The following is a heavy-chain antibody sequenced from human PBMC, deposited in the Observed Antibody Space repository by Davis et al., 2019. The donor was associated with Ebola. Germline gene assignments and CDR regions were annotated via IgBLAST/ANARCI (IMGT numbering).Heavy chain of an antibody. CDR3: ARGGRTTMVYYYYYGMDV. Sequence: ASVKVSCKASGYTFTSYGISWVRQAPGQGLEWMGWINPNSGGTNYAQKFQGWVTMTRDTSISTAYMELSRLRSDDTAVYYCARGGRTTMVYYYYYGMDVWGQGTTVTVSS. CDR2: INPNSGGT. CDR1: GYTFTSYG. J-gene: IGHJ6*02. D-gene: IGHD5-18*01. V-gene: IGHV1-2*04.